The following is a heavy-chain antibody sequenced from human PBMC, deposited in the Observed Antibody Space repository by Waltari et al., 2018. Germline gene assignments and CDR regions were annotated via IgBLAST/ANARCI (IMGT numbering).Heavy chain of an antibody. V-gene: IGHV4-38-2*01. CDR3: ASPENWNYDGAFDI. Sequence: QVQLQESGPGLVKPSETLSLTCAVSGYSISSGYYWGWIRQPPGKGLEWIGSIYHSGSTYYNPSLKSRVTISVDTSKNQFSLKLSSVTAADTAVYYCASPENWNYDGAFDIWGQGTMVTVSS. J-gene: IGHJ3*02. D-gene: IGHD1-7*01. CDR2: IYHSGST. CDR1: GYSISSGYY.